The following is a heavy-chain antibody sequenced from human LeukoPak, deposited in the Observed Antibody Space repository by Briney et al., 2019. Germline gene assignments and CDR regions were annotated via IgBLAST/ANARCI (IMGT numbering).Heavy chain of an antibody. J-gene: IGHJ4*02. CDR2: ISSSSSYT. CDR1: GFTFSDHY. V-gene: IGHV3-11*06. D-gene: IGHD3-10*01. Sequence: PGGSLRLSCAASGFTFSDHYMSWIRQAPGKGLEWVSYISSSSSYTNYADSVKGRFTISRDNAKNSLYLQMNSLRAEDTAVYYCARVRSRFGLAFDYWGQGTLVTVSS. CDR3: ARVRSRFGLAFDY.